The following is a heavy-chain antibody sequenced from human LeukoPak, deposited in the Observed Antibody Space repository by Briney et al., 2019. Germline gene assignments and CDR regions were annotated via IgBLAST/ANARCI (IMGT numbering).Heavy chain of an antibody. J-gene: IGHJ4*02. Sequence: ASVKVSCKASGYTFTSYGISWVRQAPGQGLEWMGWISAYNGNTNYAQKLQGRVTMTTDTSTSTAYMELRSLRSDDTAVYYCARDGPRGPYHDFWSGYYSVDYWGQGTLVTVSS. CDR1: GYTFTSYG. CDR3: ARDGPRGPYHDFWSGYYSVDY. V-gene: IGHV1-18*01. CDR2: ISAYNGNT. D-gene: IGHD3-3*01.